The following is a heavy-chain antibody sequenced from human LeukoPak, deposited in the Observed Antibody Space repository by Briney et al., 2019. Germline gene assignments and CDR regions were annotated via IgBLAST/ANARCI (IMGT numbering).Heavy chain of an antibody. Sequence: PGGSLRLSCTASGFTFGDYAMSWVRQAPGKGLEWVGLIRSKAYGGTTEYAASVKGRFTISRDDSKSIAYLQMNSLKTEDTAVYYCTRDSGSYFNEYYFDYWGQGTLVTVSS. J-gene: IGHJ4*02. CDR2: IRSKAYGGTT. CDR3: TRDSGSYFNEYYFDY. V-gene: IGHV3-49*04. D-gene: IGHD1-26*01. CDR1: GFTFGDYA.